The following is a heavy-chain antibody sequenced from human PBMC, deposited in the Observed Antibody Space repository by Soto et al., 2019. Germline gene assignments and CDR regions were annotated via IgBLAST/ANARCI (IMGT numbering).Heavy chain of an antibody. Sequence: TSETLSLTCTVSGGSISSGDYYWSWIRQPPGKGLEWIGYIYYSGSTYYNPSLKSRVTISVDTSKNQFSLKLSSVTAADTAVYYCARVGAGGIQGFDPWGQGTLVTVSS. V-gene: IGHV4-30-4*01. J-gene: IGHJ5*02. CDR1: GGSISSGDYY. CDR2: IYYSGST. D-gene: IGHD1-26*01. CDR3: ARVGAGGIQGFDP.